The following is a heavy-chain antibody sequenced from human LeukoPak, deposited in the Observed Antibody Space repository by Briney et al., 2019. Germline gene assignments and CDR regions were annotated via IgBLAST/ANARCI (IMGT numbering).Heavy chain of an antibody. V-gene: IGHV3-33*01. CDR1: GFTFSSYG. J-gene: IGHJ4*02. Sequence: PGRSLRLSCAASGFTFSSYGMHWVRQAPGEGLEWVAVIWYDGSNKYYADSVKGRFTISRDNSKNTLYLQMSSLRAEDTAVYYCARGPEVGFDYWGQGTLVTVSS. CDR3: ARGPEVGFDY. D-gene: IGHD1-26*01. CDR2: IWYDGSNK.